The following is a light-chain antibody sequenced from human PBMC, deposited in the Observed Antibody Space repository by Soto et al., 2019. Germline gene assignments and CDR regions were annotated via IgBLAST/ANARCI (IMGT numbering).Light chain of an antibody. J-gene: IGKJ2*01. CDR3: QQYDTWPQT. CDR2: DAS. CDR1: QSVSSN. V-gene: IGKV3-15*01. Sequence: ETVLTQSPATLPLSPGDRATFSCRASQSVSSNLAWYQQKPGQAPRLLIFDASTRASGIPARFSGGGSGTEFTLTVSSLQSEDFALYFCQQYDTWPQTFGHGTKLEIK.